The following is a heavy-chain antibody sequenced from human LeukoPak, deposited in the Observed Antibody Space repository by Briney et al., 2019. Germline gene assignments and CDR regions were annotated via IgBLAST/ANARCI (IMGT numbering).Heavy chain of an antibody. D-gene: IGHD3-10*01. CDR2: LGRGGDT. V-gene: IGHV3-23*01. Sequence: GSLRLSCAASGFTFSSQTMTWVRQAPGKGLEWVSVLGRGGDTHYAEFVKGRFTISRDISKSTLYLQMTSLRADDTAVYYCAKEGGLISGCAFEVWGQGTTVNVSS. CDR1: GFTFSSQT. J-gene: IGHJ3*01. CDR3: AKEGGLISGCAFEV.